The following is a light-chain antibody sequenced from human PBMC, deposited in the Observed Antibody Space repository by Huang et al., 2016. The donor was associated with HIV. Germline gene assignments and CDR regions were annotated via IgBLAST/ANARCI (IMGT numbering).Light chain of an antibody. CDR2: AAS. J-gene: IGKJ3*01. CDR3: QQLNSYPEGFT. Sequence: IQLTQSPSSLSASVGDRVTITCRASQGISSYLAWYQQKPGKAPKLLIYAASTLQSWVPSRFSGSGAGTDFTLTSSSLQPEDFATYYCQQLNSYPEGFTFGPGTKVDIK. CDR1: QGISSY. V-gene: IGKV1-9*01.